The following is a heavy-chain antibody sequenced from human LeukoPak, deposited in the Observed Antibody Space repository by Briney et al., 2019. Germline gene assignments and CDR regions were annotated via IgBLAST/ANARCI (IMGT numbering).Heavy chain of an antibody. Sequence: GGSLRLSCAASGFTFSNYAMHWVRQAPGKGLEWVAVISYDGSNKYYADSVKGRFTLSRDNSKNTLYLQMNSLRAEDTAVYYCGLGYCTGATCHPYSWGQGTLVTVPS. J-gene: IGHJ4*02. CDR1: GFTFSNYA. CDR2: ISYDGSNK. V-gene: IGHV3-30*03. CDR3: GLGYCTGATCHPYS. D-gene: IGHD2-8*02.